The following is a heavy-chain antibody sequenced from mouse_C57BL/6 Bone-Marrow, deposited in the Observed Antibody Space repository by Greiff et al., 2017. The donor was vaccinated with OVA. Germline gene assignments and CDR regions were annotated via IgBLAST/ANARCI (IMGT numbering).Heavy chain of an antibody. CDR1: GFSLSTFGMG. J-gene: IGHJ4*01. V-gene: IGHV8-8*01. CDR2: IWWDDDK. D-gene: IGHD1-1*01. Sequence: QVTLKVCGPGILQPSQTLSLTCSFSGFSLSTFGMGVGWIRQPSGKGLEWLAHIWWDDDKYYNPALKSRLPISKDTSKNQVFLKIANVDTADTATYYCARMGYYYGSSFYAMDYWGQGTSVTVSS. CDR3: ARMGYYYGSSFYAMDY.